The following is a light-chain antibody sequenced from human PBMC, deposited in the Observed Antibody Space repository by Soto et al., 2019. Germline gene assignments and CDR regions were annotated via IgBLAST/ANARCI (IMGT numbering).Light chain of an antibody. V-gene: IGKV1-6*01. Sequence: AIQMTQSPSSLSASVGDRVTITCRASQDIRNDLAWYQQKPGQAPHLLIFAAFNLQRGVPSRFSGGGSGTHFTLTISSLQPVDFATYYCLQYYNFSWTFGQGTKVDIK. CDR3: LQYYNFSWT. CDR1: QDIRND. J-gene: IGKJ1*01. CDR2: AAF.